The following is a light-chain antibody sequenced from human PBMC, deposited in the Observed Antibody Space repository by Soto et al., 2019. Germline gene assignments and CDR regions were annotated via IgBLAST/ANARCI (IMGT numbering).Light chain of an antibody. CDR3: QQLFMYPPT. Sequence: IQLTQSPSSLSASMGDRVTITCRAGQCIINYLAWYQQKAGKAPRLLMYGASTLQGGVPSRFSGSGSGTDFTLTVSSLQPEDLATYYCQQLFMYPPTFGPGTKVD. CDR1: QCIINY. CDR2: GAS. V-gene: IGKV1-9*01. J-gene: IGKJ3*01.